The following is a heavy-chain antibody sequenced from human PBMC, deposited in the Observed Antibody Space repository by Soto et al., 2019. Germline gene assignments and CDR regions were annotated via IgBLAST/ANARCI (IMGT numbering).Heavy chain of an antibody. J-gene: IGHJ5*02. Sequence: GTLRLSCAASVFTVSSYWMSWVRQAPGKGLEWVANIKQDGSEKYYVDSVKGRFTISRDNAKNSLYLQMNSLRAEDTAVYYCARDRDIVVVPAATVNWFDPWGQGTLVTVSS. V-gene: IGHV3-7*01. CDR1: VFTVSSYW. CDR2: IKQDGSEK. D-gene: IGHD2-2*01. CDR3: ARDRDIVVVPAATVNWFDP.